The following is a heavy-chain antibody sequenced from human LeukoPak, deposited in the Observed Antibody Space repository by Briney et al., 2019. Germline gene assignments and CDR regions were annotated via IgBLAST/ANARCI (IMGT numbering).Heavy chain of an antibody. J-gene: IGHJ6*03. D-gene: IGHD3-10*01. CDR2: IYYSGST. CDR3: ARVQVVRGVIVYYYYMDV. Sequence: SETLSLTCTVSGGSISSYYWSWIRQPPGKGLEGIGYIYYSGSTNYNPSLKSRVTISVDTSKNQFALKLSSVPAADTAVYYCARVQVVRGVIVYYYYMDVWGKGTTVTISS. V-gene: IGHV4-59*01. CDR1: GGSISSYY.